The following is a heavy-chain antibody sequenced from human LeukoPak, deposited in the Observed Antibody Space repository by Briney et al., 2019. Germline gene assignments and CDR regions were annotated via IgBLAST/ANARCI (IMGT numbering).Heavy chain of an antibody. V-gene: IGHV1-8*01. D-gene: IGHD1-1*01. CDR1: GYTFTSYD. CDR2: MNPNSGNT. Sequence: ASVKVSCKASGYTFTSYDINWVRQATGQGLEWMGWMNPNSGNTGYAQKFQGRVTMTRNTSISTAYVELSSLRSEDTAVYYCVRRTTEYYYYYYMDVWGKGTTVTVSS. J-gene: IGHJ6*03. CDR3: VRRTTEYYYYYYMDV.